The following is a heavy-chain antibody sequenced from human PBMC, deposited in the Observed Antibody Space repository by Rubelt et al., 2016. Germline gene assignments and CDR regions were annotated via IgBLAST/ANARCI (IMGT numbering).Heavy chain of an antibody. CDR1: SSYG. CDR3: AKDWWTDTAMDY. CDR2: ISYDGSNK. D-gene: IGHD5-18*01. Sequence: SSYGMHWVRQAPGKGLEWVAVISYDGSNKYYADSVKGRLTISRNNSKNTLYLKMNSLRAEDTAVYYCAKDWWTDTAMDYWGQGTLVTVSS. J-gene: IGHJ4*02. V-gene: IGHV3-30*18.